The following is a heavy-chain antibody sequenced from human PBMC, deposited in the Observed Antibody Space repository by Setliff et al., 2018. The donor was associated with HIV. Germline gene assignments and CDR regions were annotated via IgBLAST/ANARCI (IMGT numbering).Heavy chain of an antibody. J-gene: IGHJ4*02. CDR2: IYTSGST. D-gene: IGHD3-16*02. Sequence: SETLSLTCTVSGGSISSYYWSWIRQPPGKGPEWIGYIYTSGSTNYNPSLKSRVTISVDTSKNQFSLKLSSVAAADTAVYYCARVPPLKAFGGVISLYYLDYWGQGTLVTVSS. CDR3: ARVPPLKAFGGVISLYYLDY. V-gene: IGHV4-4*08. CDR1: GGSISSYY.